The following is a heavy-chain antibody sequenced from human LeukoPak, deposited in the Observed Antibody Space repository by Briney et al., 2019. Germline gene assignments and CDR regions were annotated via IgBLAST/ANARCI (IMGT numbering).Heavy chain of an antibody. CDR1: GGTFSSYA. Sequence: SVKVSCKASGGTFSSYAISWVRQAPGQGLEWMGGIIPIFGTANYAQKFQGRVTITTDESTSTAYMELSSLRSEDTAVYYCARGIFGVVPGGAFDIWGQGTMVTVSS. D-gene: IGHD3-3*01. V-gene: IGHV1-69*05. CDR2: IIPIFGTA. CDR3: ARGIFGVVPGGAFDI. J-gene: IGHJ3*02.